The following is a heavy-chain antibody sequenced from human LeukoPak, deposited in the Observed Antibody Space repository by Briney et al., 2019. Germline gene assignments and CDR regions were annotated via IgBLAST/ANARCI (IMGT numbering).Heavy chain of an antibody. V-gene: IGHV1-18*01. D-gene: IGHD1-26*01. Sequence: ASVKVSCKASGYTFTSYGISWVRQAPGQGLEWMGWISAYNGNTNYAQKLQGRVTMTTDTSTSTAYMELSSLRSEDTAVYYCERDNSVGDTAWWFDPWGQGTLVTVSS. CDR2: ISAYNGNT. CDR3: ERDNSVGDTAWWFDP. J-gene: IGHJ5*02. CDR1: GYTFTSYG.